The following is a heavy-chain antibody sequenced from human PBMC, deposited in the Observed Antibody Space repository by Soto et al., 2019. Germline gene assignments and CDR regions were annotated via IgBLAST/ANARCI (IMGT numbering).Heavy chain of an antibody. Sequence: EVQPVESGGDLVQPGRSLRLACTASGFKFDDYAMHWVRQAPGKGLEWVSGISWKSGSMNYADSVKGRFTISRDNAKNSLYLQMNSLRSEDTALYYCAKDIYDILTGFSRGDGLDLWGHGTMVTVSS. V-gene: IGHV3-9*01. CDR2: ISWKSGSM. J-gene: IGHJ3*01. CDR3: AKDIYDILTGFSRGDGLDL. D-gene: IGHD3-9*01. CDR1: GFKFDDYA.